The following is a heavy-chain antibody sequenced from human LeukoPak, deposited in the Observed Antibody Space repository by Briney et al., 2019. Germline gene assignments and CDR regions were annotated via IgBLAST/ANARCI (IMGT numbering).Heavy chain of an antibody. Sequence: GGSLRLSCAASGFTFDDYGMSWVRQAPGRGLEWVSFINWNGVSTDYADSVKGRFTISRDNAKNSLYLQMSSLRVEDTALYYCAREDGFCSRGSCYQHWGQGTLVTVSS. CDR2: INWNGVST. V-gene: IGHV3-20*04. CDR1: GFTFDDYG. D-gene: IGHD2-15*01. J-gene: IGHJ1*01. CDR3: AREDGFCSRGSCYQH.